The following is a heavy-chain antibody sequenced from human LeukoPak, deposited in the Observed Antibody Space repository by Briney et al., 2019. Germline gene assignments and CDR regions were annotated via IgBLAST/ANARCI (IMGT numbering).Heavy chain of an antibody. CDR1: GLIVSSNY. CDR3: ARDSDDRVVVTVPH. J-gene: IGHJ4*02. CDR2: IHSGGST. D-gene: IGHD2-21*02. V-gene: IGHV3-66*01. Sequence: GGSLRLSCAASGLIVSSNYMSWVRQAPGRGLEWVSGIHSGGSTYYADSVKGRFTISRDNFKNTVYLQMNSLRAEDTAVYYCARDSDDRVVVTVPHWGQGTLVTVSS.